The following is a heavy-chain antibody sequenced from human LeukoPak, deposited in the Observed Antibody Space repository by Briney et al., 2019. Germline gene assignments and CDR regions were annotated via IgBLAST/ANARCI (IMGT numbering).Heavy chain of an antibody. D-gene: IGHD3-10*01. J-gene: IGHJ4*02. Sequence: GRSLRLSCAASGFTFSSSWMHWVRQAPGKGPVWVSSINSDGRNTTYADSVKGRFTVSRDNAKNTLFLQMNSLGAEQTAVYFCAMTFASASYYQYFDNWGQGTLVTVSS. CDR1: GFTFSSSW. CDR3: AMTFASASYYQYFDN. CDR2: INSDGRNT. V-gene: IGHV3-74*01.